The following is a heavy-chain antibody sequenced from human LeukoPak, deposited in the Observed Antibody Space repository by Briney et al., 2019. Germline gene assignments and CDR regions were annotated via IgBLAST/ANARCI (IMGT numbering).Heavy chain of an antibody. Sequence: ASVKVSCKASGYTFTSFGISWVRQAPGQGLEWMGWISAYNGNTKSAQKFQGRVTMTTDTSKNTAYMELRSLRSDDTAVFYCVRDLGVDTSMIFFDYWGQGTLVTVSS. D-gene: IGHD5-18*01. V-gene: IGHV1-18*01. J-gene: IGHJ4*02. CDR3: VRDLGVDTSMIFFDY. CDR2: ISAYNGNT. CDR1: GYTFTSFG.